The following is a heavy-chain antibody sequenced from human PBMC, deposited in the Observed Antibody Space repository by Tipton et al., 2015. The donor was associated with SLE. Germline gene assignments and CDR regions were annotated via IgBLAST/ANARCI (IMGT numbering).Heavy chain of an antibody. V-gene: IGHV4-59*12. Sequence: TLSLTCTVSGSSISSYYWSWIRQPPGKGLEGIGYIYYRGSTNYNPSLKSRVTISVDTSKNQFSLKLSSVTAADTAVYYCARVVYSFSDAFDIWGQGTLVTVSS. D-gene: IGHD6-13*01. CDR3: ARVVYSFSDAFDI. CDR1: GSSISSYY. CDR2: IYYRGST. J-gene: IGHJ3*02.